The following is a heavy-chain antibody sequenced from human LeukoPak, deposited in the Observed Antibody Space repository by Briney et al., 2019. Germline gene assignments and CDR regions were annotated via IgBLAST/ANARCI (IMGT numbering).Heavy chain of an antibody. V-gene: IGHV3-74*01. Sequence: GGSLRLSCAASGFTFSSYWMHWVRQAPGKGLVWVSRINTDGSSTSYADSVKGRFTISRDNAKNTLYLQMNSLRAEDTAVYYCARVKAGYYYYMDVWGKGTTVTVSS. CDR3: ARVKAGYYYYMDV. CDR2: INTDGSST. D-gene: IGHD3-10*01. J-gene: IGHJ6*03. CDR1: GFTFSSYW.